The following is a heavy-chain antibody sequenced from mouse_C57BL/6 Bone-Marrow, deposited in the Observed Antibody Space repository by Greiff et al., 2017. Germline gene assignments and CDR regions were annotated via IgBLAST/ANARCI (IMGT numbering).Heavy chain of an antibody. J-gene: IGHJ4*01. CDR2: ISSGSSTI. V-gene: IGHV5-17*01. CDR3: ARPGYAMDY. Sequence: EVKLMESGGGLVKPGGSLKLSCAASGFTFSDYGMHWVRQAPEKGLEWVAYISSGSSTISYADTVKGRFTISRDNAKNTLFLQMTSLRSEDTAMYYCARPGYAMDYWGQGTSVTVSS. CDR1: GFTFSDYG.